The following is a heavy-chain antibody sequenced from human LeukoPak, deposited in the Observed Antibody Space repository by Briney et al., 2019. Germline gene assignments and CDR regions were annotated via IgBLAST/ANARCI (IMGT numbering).Heavy chain of an antibody. CDR2: IYYSGST. CDR3: ARGRSSPRY. Sequence: SETLSLTCTVSGDSVSSGGYYWSWIRQHPGKGLEWIGYIYYSGSTYYNPSLKSRVIISVDTSKNQFSLKLNSVTAADTAVYYCARGRSSPRYWGQGTLVTVSS. CDR1: GDSVSSGGYY. D-gene: IGHD6-13*01. V-gene: IGHV4-31*03. J-gene: IGHJ4*02.